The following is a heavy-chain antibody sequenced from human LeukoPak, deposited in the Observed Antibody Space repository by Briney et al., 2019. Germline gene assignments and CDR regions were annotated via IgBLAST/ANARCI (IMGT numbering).Heavy chain of an antibody. V-gene: IGHV3-11*01. CDR1: GGSFSGYY. CDR2: ISNSGSTI. Sequence: LSLTCAVYGGSFSGYYWSWIRQAPGKGLEWVSYISNSGSTIYYADSVKGRFSISRDNAKNSLYLQMNSLRAEDTAVYYCARQINNWLDPWGQGSLVTVSS. J-gene: IGHJ5*02. CDR3: ARQINNWLDP.